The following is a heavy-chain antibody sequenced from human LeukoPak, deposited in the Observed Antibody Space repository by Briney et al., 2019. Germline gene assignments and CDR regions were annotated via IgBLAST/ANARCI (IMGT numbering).Heavy chain of an antibody. CDR3: AKVGLTVTTILDYFDY. J-gene: IGHJ4*02. CDR1: GFTFSSYA. V-gene: IGHV3-23*01. Sequence: GGSLRLSCAASGFTFSSYAMSWVRQAPGKGLEWVSAISGSGGSTYYADSVKGRFTISRDNSKNTLFLLMNSLRAEDTAVYYCAKVGLTVTTILDYFDYWGQGTLVTVSS. D-gene: IGHD4-11*01. CDR2: ISGSGGST.